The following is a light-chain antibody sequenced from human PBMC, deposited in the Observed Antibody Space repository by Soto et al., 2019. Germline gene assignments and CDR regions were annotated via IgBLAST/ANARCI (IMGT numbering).Light chain of an antibody. Sequence: QSALTQPASVSGSPGQSITTSCTGTSSDVGGFNYVSWYQQHPGKAPKLMIYEVSNRPSGISNRFSGSKSGNTASLTISGLQAEDEADYYCSSYTSTSTPCVFGPGTKVTVL. J-gene: IGLJ1*01. V-gene: IGLV2-14*01. CDR2: EVS. CDR3: SSYTSTSTPCV. CDR1: SSDVGGFNY.